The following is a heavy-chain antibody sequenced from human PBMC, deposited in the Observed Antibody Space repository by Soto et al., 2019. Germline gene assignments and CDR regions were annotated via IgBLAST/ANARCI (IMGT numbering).Heavy chain of an antibody. CDR1: GGSFSGYY. J-gene: IGHJ4*02. D-gene: IGHD3-10*01. V-gene: IGHV4-34*01. Sequence: SETLSLTCGVYGGSFSGYYWSWIRQPPGKGLEWIGAITHSGSTNYNPSLKSRVTISVDTSKNQFSLKLTSVTAADTAVFFCRGFRGVNDYWGQGTLVTVSS. CDR2: ITHSGST. CDR3: RGFRGVNDY.